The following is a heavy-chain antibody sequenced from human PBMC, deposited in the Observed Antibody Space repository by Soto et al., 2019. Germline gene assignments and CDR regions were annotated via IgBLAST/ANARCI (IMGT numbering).Heavy chain of an antibody. Sequence: EVQLVESGGGLVKPGASLRLSCAASGFTFSSYSMNWVRQAPGKGLEWVSSISSSSSYIYYADSVKGRFTISRDNAKNSLYLQMNSLRAEATAVYYCAREVKVTTVSSPYYYYYGMDVCGQGPTVTVSS. V-gene: IGHV3-21*01. CDR1: GFTFSSYS. CDR2: ISSSSSYI. J-gene: IGHJ6*02. D-gene: IGHD4-4*01. CDR3: AREVKVTTVSSPYYYYYGMDV.